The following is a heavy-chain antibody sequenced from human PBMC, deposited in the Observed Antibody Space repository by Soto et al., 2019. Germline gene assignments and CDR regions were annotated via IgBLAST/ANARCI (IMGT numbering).Heavy chain of an antibody. CDR1: GFTFSSYG. V-gene: IGHV3-30*18. D-gene: IGHD6-13*01. J-gene: IGHJ4*02. Sequence: PGGSLRLSCAASGFTFSSYGMHWVRQAPGKGLEWVAVISYDGSNKYYADSVKGRFTISRDNSKNTLYLQMNSLRAEDTAVYYCAKDIFKGILAAADDYWCQGNLVTVSS. CDR2: ISYDGSNK. CDR3: AKDIFKGILAAADDY.